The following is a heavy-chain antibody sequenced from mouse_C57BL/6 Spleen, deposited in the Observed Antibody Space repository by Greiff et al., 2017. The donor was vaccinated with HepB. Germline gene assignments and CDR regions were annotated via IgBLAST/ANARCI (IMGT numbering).Heavy chain of an antibody. D-gene: IGHD1-1*01. J-gene: IGHJ4*01. CDR1: GYTFTSYW. V-gene: IGHV1-52*01. CDR3: ASGSSPYYYAMDY. Sequence: VQLQESGAELVRPGSSVKLSCKASGYTFTSYWMHWVKQRPIQGLEWIGNIDPSDSETHYNQKFKDKATLTVDKSSSTAYMQLSSLTSEDSAVYYCASGSSPYYYAMDYWGQGTSVTVSS. CDR2: IDPSDSET.